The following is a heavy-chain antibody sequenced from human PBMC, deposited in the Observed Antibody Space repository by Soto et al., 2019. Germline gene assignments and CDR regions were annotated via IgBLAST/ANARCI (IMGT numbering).Heavy chain of an antibody. CDR3: ARDVIAAAGAAG. CDR2: IIPIFGTA. Sequence: QVQLVQSGAEVKKPGSSVKVSCKASGGTFSSYAISWVRQAPGQGLEWMGGIIPIFGTANYAQKFQGRVXIXAAXSTSTADMELSSLRSEDTAVYYCARDVIAAAGAAGWGQGTLVTVSS. D-gene: IGHD6-13*01. J-gene: IGHJ4*02. V-gene: IGHV1-69*12. CDR1: GGTFSSYA.